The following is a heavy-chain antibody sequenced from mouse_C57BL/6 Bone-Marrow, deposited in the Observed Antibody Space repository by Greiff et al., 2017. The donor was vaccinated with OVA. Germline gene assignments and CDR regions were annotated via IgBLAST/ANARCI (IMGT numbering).Heavy chain of an antibody. CDR2: IDPSDSYT. J-gene: IGHJ4*01. Sequence: QVQLQQPGAELVRPGTSVKLSCKASGYTFTSYWMRWVKQRPGQGLEWIGVIDPSDSYTNYNQKFKGKATLTVDTSSSTAYMQLSSLTSEDSAVYYCARSDYDWAMDYWGQGTSVTVSS. V-gene: IGHV1-59*01. CDR1: GYTFTSYW. CDR3: ARSDYDWAMDY. D-gene: IGHD2-4*01.